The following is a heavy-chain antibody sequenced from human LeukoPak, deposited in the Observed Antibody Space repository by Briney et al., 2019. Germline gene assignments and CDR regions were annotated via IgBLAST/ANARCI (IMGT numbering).Heavy chain of an antibody. J-gene: IGHJ6*02. Sequence: TGGSLRLSCTGSGFTFGDHAMSWVRQAPGKGLEGVGFIRSKAYRGTTEYAASVKGRFSISRDDSASIAYLQMNSLKTEDTAVYYCARGPIQLWIHNAMDVWGQGTTVTVSS. CDR2: IRSKAYRGTT. V-gene: IGHV3-49*04. D-gene: IGHD5-18*01. CDR1: GFTFGDHA. CDR3: ARGPIQLWIHNAMDV.